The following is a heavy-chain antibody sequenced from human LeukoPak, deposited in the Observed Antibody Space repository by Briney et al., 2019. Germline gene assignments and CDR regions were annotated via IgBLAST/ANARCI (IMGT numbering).Heavy chain of an antibody. V-gene: IGHV4-59*11. Sequence: ASETLSLTCSVSGGLFSNHYRRWFRQPPGKGLEWIGYVHYTGSTNYSPSLKSRGTISLDTSKNQFSLKLTSVTAADTAVYYCVRGNGWLLDTWGQGTLVTVSS. CDR1: GGLFSNHY. J-gene: IGHJ5*02. CDR3: VRGNGWLLDT. D-gene: IGHD6-19*01. CDR2: VHYTGST.